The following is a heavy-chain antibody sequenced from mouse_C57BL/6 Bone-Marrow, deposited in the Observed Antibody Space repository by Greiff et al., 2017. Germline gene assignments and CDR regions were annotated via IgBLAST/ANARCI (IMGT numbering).Heavy chain of an antibody. J-gene: IGHJ2*01. CDR1: GFNIQDDY. Sequence: VQLQQSGAELVRPGASVKLSCTASGFNIQDDYMHWVKQRPEQGLEWIGWLDPENGDTEYASKFQGKATITADTSSHTAYLQLSSLTSEDTAVSYSTTVGYDEGGFDYWGQGTTLTVSS. D-gene: IGHD2-2*01. CDR2: LDPENGDT. CDR3: TTVGYDEGGFDY. V-gene: IGHV14-4*01.